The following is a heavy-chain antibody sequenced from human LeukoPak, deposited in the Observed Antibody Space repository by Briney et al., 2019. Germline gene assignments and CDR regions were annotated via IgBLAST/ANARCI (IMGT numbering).Heavy chain of an antibody. CDR1: GGSISSYY. CDR2: IYYSGST. Sequence: SETLSLTCTVSGGSISSYYWSWIRQPPGKGLEWIGCIYYSGSTNYNPSLKSRVTISVNMSKNQFSLRLSSVTAADTAVYYCARTTEGGYTYDYFYYYYMDVWGKGTTVTISS. CDR3: ARTTEGGYTYDYFYYYYMDV. V-gene: IGHV4-59*01. D-gene: IGHD5-18*01. J-gene: IGHJ6*03.